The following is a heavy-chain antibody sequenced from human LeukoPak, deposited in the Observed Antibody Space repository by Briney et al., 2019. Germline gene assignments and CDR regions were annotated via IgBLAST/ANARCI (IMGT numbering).Heavy chain of an antibody. CDR1: GFTFTSSA. J-gene: IGHJ3*02. Sequence: SVKVSCKASGFTFTSSAMQWVRQARGQRLEWIGWIVVGSGNTNYAQKFQERVTITRDMSTSTAYIELSSLRSEDTAVYYCAADLAPNSSGGYDIWGQGTMVTVSS. V-gene: IGHV1-58*02. CDR2: IVVGSGNT. CDR3: AADLAPNSSGGYDI. D-gene: IGHD3-22*01.